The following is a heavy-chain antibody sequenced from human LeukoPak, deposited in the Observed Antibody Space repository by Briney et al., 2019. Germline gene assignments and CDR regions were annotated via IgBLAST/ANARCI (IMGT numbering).Heavy chain of an antibody. V-gene: IGHV3-23*01. Sequence: RAGGSLRLSCAASGFTFSSYAMTWVRRAPGKGLEWVSAISGSGGSTYYADSVKGRFTISRDNSKNTLYLQMNSLRAEDTAVYYCAKVSGSGLQMDVWGQGTTVTVSS. D-gene: IGHD1-26*01. CDR2: ISGSGGST. CDR1: GFTFSSYA. J-gene: IGHJ6*02. CDR3: AKVSGSGLQMDV.